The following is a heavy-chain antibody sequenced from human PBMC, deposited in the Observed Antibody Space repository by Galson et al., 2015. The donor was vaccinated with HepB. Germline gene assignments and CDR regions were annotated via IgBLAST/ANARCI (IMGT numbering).Heavy chain of an antibody. Sequence: SLRLSCAASGFTFGDYAMSWFRQAPGKGLEWVSYISSSGSTIYYADSVKGRFTISRDNAKNSLYLQMNSLRAEDTAVYYCARLKQQLADYWGQGTLVTVSS. V-gene: IGHV3-11*01. J-gene: IGHJ4*02. D-gene: IGHD6-13*01. CDR2: ISSSGSTI. CDR1: GFTFGDYA. CDR3: ARLKQQLADY.